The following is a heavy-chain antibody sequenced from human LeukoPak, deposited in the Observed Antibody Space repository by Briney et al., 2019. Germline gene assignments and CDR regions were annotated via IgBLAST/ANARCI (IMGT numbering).Heavy chain of an antibody. CDR2: INPNSGGT. CDR3: ARVPVSYYYGMAV. J-gene: IGHJ6*02. V-gene: IGHV1-2*02. Sequence: ASVKVSCKASGYTFTGYYMHWVRQAPGQGLEWMGWINPNSGGTNYAQKFQGRVTMTRDTSISTAYMELSRLRSDDTAVYYCARVPVSYYYGMAVWGQGTTVTVSS. CDR1: GYTFTGYY.